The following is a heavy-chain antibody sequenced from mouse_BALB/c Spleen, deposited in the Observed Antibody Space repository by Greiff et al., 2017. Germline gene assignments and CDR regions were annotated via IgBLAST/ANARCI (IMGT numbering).Heavy chain of an antibody. V-gene: IGHV1-9*01. CDR1: GYTFSSYW. Sequence: VQLQQSGAELMKPGASVKISCKATGYTFSSYWIEWVKQRPGHGLEWIGEILPGSGSTNYNEKFKGKATFTADTSSNTAYMQLSSLTSEDSAVYYCARHDDYDEGYAMDYWGQGTSVTVSS. CDR3: ARHDDYDEGYAMDY. J-gene: IGHJ4*01. CDR2: ILPGSGST. D-gene: IGHD2-4*01.